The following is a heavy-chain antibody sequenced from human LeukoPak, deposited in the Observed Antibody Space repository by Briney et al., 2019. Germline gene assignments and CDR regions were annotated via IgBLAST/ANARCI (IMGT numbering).Heavy chain of an antibody. V-gene: IGHV3-21*04. D-gene: IGHD1-7*01. CDR1: GFTFSSYS. Sequence: PGGSLRLSCAASGFTFSSYSMNWVRQAPGKGLEWVSSISSSSSYIYYADSVKGRFTISRDNAKNSLYLQMNSLRAEDMALCYCAKDMSGRGSNYFDAFDIWGQGTMVTVSS. CDR3: AKDMSGRGSNYFDAFDI. CDR2: ISSSSSYI. J-gene: IGHJ3*02.